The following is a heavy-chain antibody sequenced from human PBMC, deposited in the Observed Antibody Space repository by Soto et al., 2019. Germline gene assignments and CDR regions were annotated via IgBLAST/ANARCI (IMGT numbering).Heavy chain of an antibody. CDR3: AREGSGYDILTGSLGIVGFDY. V-gene: IGHV4-34*01. CDR1: GGSFSGYY. D-gene: IGHD3-9*01. Sequence: SETLSLTCAVYGGSFSGYYWSWIRQPPGKGLEWIGEINHSGSTNYNPPLKSRVTISVDTSKNQFSLKLSSVTAADTAVYYCAREGSGYDILTGSLGIVGFDYWGQGTLVTVSS. J-gene: IGHJ4*02. CDR2: INHSGST.